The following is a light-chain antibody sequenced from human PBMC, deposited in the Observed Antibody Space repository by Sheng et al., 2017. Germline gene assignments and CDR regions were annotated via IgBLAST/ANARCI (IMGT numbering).Light chain of an antibody. Sequence: QSALTQPASVSGSPGQSIAVSCTGSSTDVGGYNYVSWYQHHPGKAPKLIIYDVINRPSGVSNRFSGSKSGNTAFLTISGLQAEDEADYYCSSYSSSSALDVVFGGGTKLTVL. CDR2: DVI. CDR3: SSYSSSSALDVV. V-gene: IGLV2-14*03. CDR1: STDVGGYNY. J-gene: IGLJ2*01.